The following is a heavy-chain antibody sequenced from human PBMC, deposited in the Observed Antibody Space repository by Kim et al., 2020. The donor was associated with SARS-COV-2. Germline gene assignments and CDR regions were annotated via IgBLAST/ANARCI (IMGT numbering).Heavy chain of an antibody. CDR2: IYYSGST. V-gene: IGHV4-59*01. J-gene: IGHJ6*02. CDR1: GVSISSYY. D-gene: IGHD4-17*01. Sequence: SETLSLTCTVSGVSISSYYWRWIRQPPGKGLEWIGDIYYSGSTNYNPSLKSRVTRAVDTSKNQFSLKLSSVTAADTAVYYCARDGPYGDYSRCYYGMDVWGQGTTVTVSS. CDR3: ARDGPYGDYSRCYYGMDV.